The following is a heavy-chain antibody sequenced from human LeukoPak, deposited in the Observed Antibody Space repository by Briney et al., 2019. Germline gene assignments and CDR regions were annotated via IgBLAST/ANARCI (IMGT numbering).Heavy chain of an antibody. J-gene: IGHJ4*02. CDR2: IWYDGSNE. CDR3: ARGNYHGSGSGDY. CDR1: GFTFSSYG. V-gene: IGHV3-33*01. D-gene: IGHD3-10*01. Sequence: PGGSLRLSCAASGFTFSSYGMHWVRQAPGKGLEWVAVIWYDGSNECYADSVKGRFTISRDNSKNTLYLQMNSLRAEDTAVYYCARGNYHGSGSGDYWGQGTLVTVSS.